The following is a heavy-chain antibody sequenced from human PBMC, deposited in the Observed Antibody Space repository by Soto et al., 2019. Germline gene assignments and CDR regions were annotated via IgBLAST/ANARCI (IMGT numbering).Heavy chain of an antibody. Sequence: SGPTLVNPTQTLTLTCTFSGFSLSTSGVSVGWIRQPPGKALEWLALIYWDDDKRYSPSLKNRLTITKDTSKNQVVLTMTNMDPVDTATYYCARTDYGLYYYGMDVWGQGTTVTVSS. CDR2: IYWDDDK. J-gene: IGHJ6*02. CDR1: GFSLSTSGVS. CDR3: ARTDYGLYYYGMDV. V-gene: IGHV2-5*02. D-gene: IGHD4-17*01.